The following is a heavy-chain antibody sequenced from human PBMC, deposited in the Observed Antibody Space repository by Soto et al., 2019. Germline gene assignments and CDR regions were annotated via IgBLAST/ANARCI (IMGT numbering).Heavy chain of an antibody. CDR1: GVTFDDYA. D-gene: IGHD2-8*01. J-gene: IGHJ4*02. V-gene: IGHV3-23*01. Sequence: EVQLLESGGGLVQPGGSLRLSCGASGVTFDDYAMSWVRQAPWQGLEWVSSISGSGARTYNADSVKGRFPISRDNSRNILYVQMNSLRVEDAAVYYCATGVHCTNGVCCQCDYWGQGTRVTVSP. CDR3: ATGVHCTNGVCCQCDY. CDR2: ISGSGART.